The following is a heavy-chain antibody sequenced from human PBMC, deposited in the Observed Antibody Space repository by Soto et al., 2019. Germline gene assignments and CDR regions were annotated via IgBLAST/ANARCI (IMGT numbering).Heavy chain of an antibody. CDR3: ARTVVEAAPDV. V-gene: IGHV3-33*01. Sequence: GGSLRLSCAASGFTFSSYGMHWVRQAPGKGLEWVAVIWYDGSNKYYADSVKGRFTISRDNSKNTLYLQMNRLRAEDTALYYCARTVVEAAPDVWGQGTTVTVSS. CDR1: GFTFSSYG. J-gene: IGHJ6*02. D-gene: IGHD2-15*01. CDR2: IWYDGSNK.